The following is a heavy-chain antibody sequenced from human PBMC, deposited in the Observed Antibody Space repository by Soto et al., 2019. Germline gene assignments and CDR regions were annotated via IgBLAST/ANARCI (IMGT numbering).Heavy chain of an antibody. J-gene: IGHJ2*01. CDR2: INDRGSI. Sequence: QVQLQQWGAGPLRPLETLSLTCGVSGGSFSGYYWAWIRQSPGKGLEWIGEINDRGSINYNPSLKSRVSISVDTSTTHYSLNLRSVTAADTAVYYCARESHDILTGPPWVWYFDLWGRGTLVTV. V-gene: IGHV4-34*01. CDR1: GGSFSGYY. D-gene: IGHD3-9*01. CDR3: ARESHDILTGPPWVWYFDL.